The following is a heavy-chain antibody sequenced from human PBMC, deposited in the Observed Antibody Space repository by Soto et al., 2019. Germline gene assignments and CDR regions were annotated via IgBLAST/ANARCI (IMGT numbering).Heavy chain of an antibody. CDR1: GFTFDDYT. Sequence: GGSLRLSCAASGFTFDDYTMHWVRQAPGKGLEWVSLISWDGGSTYYADSVKGRFTISRDNSKNSLYLQMNSLRTEDTALYYCAKDGKQLVHGGYYYYYGMDVWGQGTTVTVSS. D-gene: IGHD6-13*01. J-gene: IGHJ6*02. V-gene: IGHV3-43*01. CDR3: AKDGKQLVHGGYYYYYGMDV. CDR2: ISWDGGST.